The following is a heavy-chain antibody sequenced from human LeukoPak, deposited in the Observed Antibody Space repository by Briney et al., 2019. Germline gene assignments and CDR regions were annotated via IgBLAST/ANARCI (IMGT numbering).Heavy chain of an antibody. CDR2: IYDGVNT. CDR3: ATLYSSSPRLDY. V-gene: IGHV4-39*01. D-gene: IGHD6-6*01. Sequence: PSETLSLTCTVSGGSIRSTFYYWGWIRQPPGKSLEWIGSIYDGVNTYYSPSLKSRVTISVDTSKNQFSLKLSSVTAADTAVYYCATLYSSSPRLDYWGQGTLVTVSS. J-gene: IGHJ4*02. CDR1: GGSIRSTFYY.